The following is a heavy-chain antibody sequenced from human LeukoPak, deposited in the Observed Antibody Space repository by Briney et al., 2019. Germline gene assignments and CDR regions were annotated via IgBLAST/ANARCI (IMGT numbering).Heavy chain of an antibody. CDR3: ARATRRITMVRGANAYYYMDV. J-gene: IGHJ6*03. V-gene: IGHV1-46*01. CDR2: INPSGGST. D-gene: IGHD3-10*01. Sequence: GASVKVSCKASGYTFTSYYMHWVRQAPGQGLEWMGIINPSGGSTSYAQKFQGRVTMTRDTSTSTVYMELSSLRSEDTAVYYCARATRRITMVRGANAYYYMDVWGKGTTVTVSS. CDR1: GYTFTSYY.